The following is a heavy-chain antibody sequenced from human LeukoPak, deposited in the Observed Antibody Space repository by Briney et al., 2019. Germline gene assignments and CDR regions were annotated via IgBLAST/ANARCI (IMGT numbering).Heavy chain of an antibody. CDR1: GFTFSSYS. V-gene: IGHV3-21*01. CDR3: ARGGALDCRSTSCRIDY. J-gene: IGHJ4*02. D-gene: IGHD2-2*01. Sequence: PGGSLTLTCAASGFTFSSYSMNRDPQAPGKGLVWVSSIGSSSTYIYYADPEKGRFTISIDNTKNSLYLQMNSLRAEDTDVYYCARGGALDCRSTSCRIDYWGQGTLVTVSS. CDR2: IGSSSTYI.